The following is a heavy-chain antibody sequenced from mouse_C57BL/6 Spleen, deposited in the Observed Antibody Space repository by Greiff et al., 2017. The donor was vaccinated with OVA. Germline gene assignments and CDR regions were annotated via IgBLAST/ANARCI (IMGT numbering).Heavy chain of an antibody. CDR2: INPYNGGT. Sequence: VQLQQSGPVLVKPGASVKMSCKASGYTFTDYYMNWVKQSHGKSLEWIGVINPYNGGTSYNQKFKGKATLTVDKSSSTAYMELNSLTSEDSAVYYCARRKTGTFDYWGQGTTLTVSS. V-gene: IGHV1-19*01. D-gene: IGHD4-1*01. CDR1: GYTFTDYY. J-gene: IGHJ2*01. CDR3: ARRKTGTFDY.